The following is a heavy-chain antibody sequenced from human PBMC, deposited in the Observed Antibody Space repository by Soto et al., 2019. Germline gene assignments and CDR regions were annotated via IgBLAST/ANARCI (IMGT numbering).Heavy chain of an antibody. CDR2: IDPSDSYT. V-gene: IGHV5-10-1*01. D-gene: IGHD6-13*01. Sequence: PGESLKISCKGSGYSFTSYWISWVRQMPGKGLEWMGRIDPSDSYTNYSPSFQGHVTISADKPISTAYLQWSSLKASDTAMYYCARHAAGGYYFDYWGQGTLVTVSS. J-gene: IGHJ4*02. CDR1: GYSFTSYW. CDR3: ARHAAGGYYFDY.